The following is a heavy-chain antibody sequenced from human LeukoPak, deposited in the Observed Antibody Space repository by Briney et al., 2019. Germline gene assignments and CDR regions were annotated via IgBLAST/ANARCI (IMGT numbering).Heavy chain of an antibody. D-gene: IGHD2/OR15-2a*01. J-gene: IGHJ4*02. V-gene: IGHV3-23*01. CDR3: AKTIGPPYYFDY. CDR1: GFTFNSYA. CDR2: ISGSGGTT. Sequence: PGGSLRLSCAASGFTFNSYAMNWVRQAPGKGLEWVSGISGSGGTTYYADSVKGRFTISRDNSKNTLYLQMNSLRAEDTAVYYCAKTIGPPYYFDYWGPGTLVTVSS.